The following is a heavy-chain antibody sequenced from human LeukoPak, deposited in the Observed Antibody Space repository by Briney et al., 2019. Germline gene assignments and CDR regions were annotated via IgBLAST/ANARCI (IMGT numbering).Heavy chain of an antibody. V-gene: IGHV1-69*04. D-gene: IGHD2-8*02. CDR3: ARDVLLVTTH. CDR2: IIPILGIA. Sequence: ASVKVSCKASVGTFSSYAISWVRQAPGQGLEWMGRIIPILGIANYAQKFQGRVTITADKSTSTAYMELSSLRSEDTAVYYCARDVLLVTTHWGQGTLVTVSS. J-gene: IGHJ4*02. CDR1: VGTFSSYA.